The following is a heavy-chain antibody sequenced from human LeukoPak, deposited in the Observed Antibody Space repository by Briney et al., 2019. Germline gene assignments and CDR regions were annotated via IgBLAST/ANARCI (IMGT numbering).Heavy chain of an antibody. CDR2: INPDGSIK. J-gene: IGHJ4*02. CDR3: ARAVDVADY. Sequence: PGGSLRLSCVASGFTFGHHFMSWVRQVPGGGLEWVANINPDGSIKFHADSVRGRFSISRDNARNSVYLQMNSLRGEDTAVYYCARAVDVADYWGQGTLVAVSS. D-gene: IGHD3-16*01. CDR1: GFTFGHHF. V-gene: IGHV3-7*01.